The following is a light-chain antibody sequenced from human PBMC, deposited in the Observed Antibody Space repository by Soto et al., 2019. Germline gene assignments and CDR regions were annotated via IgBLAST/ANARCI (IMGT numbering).Light chain of an antibody. V-gene: IGKV3-20*01. J-gene: IGKJ1*01. CDR2: GAS. CDR1: QSVSGSY. CDR3: QQYNNWPPWT. Sequence: EIVLTQSPGTLSLSPGERATLSCRASQSVSGSYLAWYQQKPGQAPRLLIYGASSRATGIPDRFSGSGSGTDFTLTISRLEPEDFAVYYCQQYNNWPPWTFGQGIKVEIK.